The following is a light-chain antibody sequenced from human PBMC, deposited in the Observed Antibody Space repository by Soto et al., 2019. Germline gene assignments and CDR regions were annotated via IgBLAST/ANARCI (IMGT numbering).Light chain of an antibody. CDR1: QSFTSIY. J-gene: IGKJ1*01. CDR3: QQYGSSPKT. V-gene: IGKV3-20*01. Sequence: EIVMTQSPGTLSLSPGERATLSCRASQSFTSIYLAWYQQKPGQAPSLLIYGAASRATGIPDRFSGSGSGTDVTLTISRLEPEDFAVYYCQQYGSSPKTFGQGTKVDIK. CDR2: GAA.